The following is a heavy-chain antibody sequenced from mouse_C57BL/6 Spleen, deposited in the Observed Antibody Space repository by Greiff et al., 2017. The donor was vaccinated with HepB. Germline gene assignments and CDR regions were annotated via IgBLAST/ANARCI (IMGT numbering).Heavy chain of an antibody. CDR2: ISSGSSTI. CDR1: GFTFSDYG. CDR3: SRDGVTTGYYAIDY. V-gene: IGHV5-17*01. Sequence: EVQLVESGGGLVKPGGSLKLSCAASGFTFSDYGMHWVRQAPEKGLEWVAYISSGSSTIYYADTVKGRFTISRDNAKNTLFLQMTSLRSEDTAMYYWSRDGVTTGYYAIDYWGQGTSVTVSS. J-gene: IGHJ4*01. D-gene: IGHD2-2*01.